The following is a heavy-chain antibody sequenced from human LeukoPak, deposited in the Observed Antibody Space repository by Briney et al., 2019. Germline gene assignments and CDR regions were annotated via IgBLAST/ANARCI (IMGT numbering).Heavy chain of an antibody. CDR1: GGSISSYY. V-gene: IGHV4-59*08. Sequence: SETLSLTCTVSGGSISSYYWSWIRQPPGKGLEWIGYIYYSGSTNYNPSLKSRVTISVDTSKNQFSLKLSSVTAADTAVYYCARHSSGWYNRYFDYWGQGTLVTVSS. J-gene: IGHJ4*02. D-gene: IGHD6-19*01. CDR3: ARHSSGWYNRYFDY. CDR2: IYYSGST.